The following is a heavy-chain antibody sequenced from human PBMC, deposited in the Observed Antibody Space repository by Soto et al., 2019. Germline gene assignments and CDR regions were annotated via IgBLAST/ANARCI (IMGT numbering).Heavy chain of an antibody. Sequence: ASLKVSCKASGYTFTSYDINWVRQATGQGLEWMGWMNPNSGNTGYAQKFQGRVTMTRNTSISTAYMELSSLRSEDTAVYYCAIVDLRFLARYFMDVWGKGTTVTVSS. CDR2: MNPNSGNT. J-gene: IGHJ6*03. CDR3: AIVDLRFLARYFMDV. D-gene: IGHD3-3*01. V-gene: IGHV1-8*01. CDR1: GYTFTSYD.